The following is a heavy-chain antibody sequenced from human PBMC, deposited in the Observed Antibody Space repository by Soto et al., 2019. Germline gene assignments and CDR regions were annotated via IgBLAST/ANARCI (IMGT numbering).Heavy chain of an antibody. CDR3: ARGRRYSSSWYSDY. D-gene: IGHD6-13*01. Sequence: QLQLQESGPGLVKPSETLSLTCTVSGGSISSSSYYWGWIRQPPGKGLEWIGSIYYSGSTYSNPSLKSRVTISVDTSKNQCSLKLSSVTAADTAVYYCARGRRYSSSWYSDYWGQGTLVTVSS. V-gene: IGHV4-39*01. CDR2: IYYSGST. CDR1: GGSISSSSYY. J-gene: IGHJ4*02.